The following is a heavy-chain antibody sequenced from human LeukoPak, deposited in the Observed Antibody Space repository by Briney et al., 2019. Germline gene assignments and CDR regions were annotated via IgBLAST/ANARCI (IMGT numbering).Heavy chain of an antibody. CDR1: GFTFSSYW. V-gene: IGHV3-7*01. Sequence: GGSLRLSCAASGFTFSSYWMSWVRQAPGKGLEWVANIKQDGSEKYYVDSVKGRFTISRDNAKNSLYLQMNSLRAEDTAVYYCARTIGVNYDFWSGYYTEGGWGYFDYWGQGTLVTVSS. CDR3: ARTIGVNYDFWSGYYTEGGWGYFDY. CDR2: IKQDGSEK. J-gene: IGHJ4*02. D-gene: IGHD3-3*01.